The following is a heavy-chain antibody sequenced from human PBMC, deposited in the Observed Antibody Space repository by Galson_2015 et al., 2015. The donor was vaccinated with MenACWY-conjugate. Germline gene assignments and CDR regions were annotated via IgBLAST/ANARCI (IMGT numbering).Heavy chain of an antibody. D-gene: IGHD1-26*01. V-gene: IGHV3-74*01. CDR1: GFTFSTYW. CDR3: ATAGSYRFDY. J-gene: IGHJ4*02. CDR2: IDPDGSTT. Sequence: SLRLSCAPSGFTFSTYWMHWVRQAPGKGLEWVSRIDPDGSTTDYAESMKGRFTISRDNAKSTLFLQIHSLRVEDTAVYYCATAGSYRFDYWGQGALVTVSS.